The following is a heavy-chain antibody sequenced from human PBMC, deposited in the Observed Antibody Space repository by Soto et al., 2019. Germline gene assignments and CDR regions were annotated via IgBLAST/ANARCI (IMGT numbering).Heavy chain of an antibody. CDR2: IIPIFGTA. D-gene: IGHD6-6*01. Sequence: QVQLVQSGAEVKKPGSSVKVSCKASGGTFSSYAISWVRQAPGQGLEWMGGIIPIFGTANYAQKFQGRVTITADESTSTAYMELSSLRSEDTAVYYCARDDSSSLGMNYYYYGMDVWGQGTTVTVSS. CDR3: ARDDSSSLGMNYYYYGMDV. J-gene: IGHJ6*02. CDR1: GGTFSSYA. V-gene: IGHV1-69*01.